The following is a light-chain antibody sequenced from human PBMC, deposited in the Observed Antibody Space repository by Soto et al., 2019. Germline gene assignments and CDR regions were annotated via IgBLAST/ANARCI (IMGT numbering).Light chain of an antibody. CDR1: QGISSA. V-gene: IGKV1-13*02. CDR3: QQFNSYLIT. Sequence: AIQLTQSPSSLSASVGDRVTITCRASQGISSALAWYQEKPGKAPHLLIYDASILQSGVPSRFSGSGSGTDFTLTISSLQPEDFATYYCQQFNSYLITFSQGTRLEIK. J-gene: IGKJ5*01. CDR2: DAS.